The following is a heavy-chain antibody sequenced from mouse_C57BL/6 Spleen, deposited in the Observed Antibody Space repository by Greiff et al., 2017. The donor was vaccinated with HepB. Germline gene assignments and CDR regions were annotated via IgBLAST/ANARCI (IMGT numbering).Heavy chain of an antibody. CDR1: GYTFTDYY. CDR3: ARDDYDEGFAY. V-gene: IGHV1-76*01. J-gene: IGHJ3*01. CDR2: IYPGSGNT. D-gene: IGHD2-4*01. Sequence: QVQLQQSGAELVRPGASVKLSCKASGYTFTDYYINWVKQRPGQGLEWIARIYPGSGNTYYNEKFKGKATLTAEKSSSTAYMQLSSLTSEDSAVYVCARDDYDEGFAYWGQGTLVTVSA.